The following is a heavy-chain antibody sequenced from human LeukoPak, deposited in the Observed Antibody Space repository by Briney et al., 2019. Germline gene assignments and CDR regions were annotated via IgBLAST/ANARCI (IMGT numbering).Heavy chain of an antibody. Sequence: SETLSLTCTVSGYSISSGYYWGWTRQPPGKGLEWIGSIYHSGSTYYNPSLKSRVTISVDASKNQFSLKLSSVTAADTAVYYCARDRLAPGYYDSWGQGTLVTVSS. V-gene: IGHV4-38-2*02. D-gene: IGHD3-22*01. CDR3: ARDRLAPGYYDS. CDR1: GYSISSGYY. CDR2: IYHSGST. J-gene: IGHJ4*02.